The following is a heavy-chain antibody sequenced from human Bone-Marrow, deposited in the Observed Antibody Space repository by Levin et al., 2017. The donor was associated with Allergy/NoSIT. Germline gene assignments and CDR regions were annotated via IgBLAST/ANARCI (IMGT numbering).Heavy chain of an antibody. J-gene: IGHJ4*02. CDR3: ARHGASGYDTIDY. D-gene: IGHD5-12*01. CDR1: GYSFTSYW. CDR2: IYPGDSDT. V-gene: IGHV5-51*01. Sequence: KVSCKGSGYSFTSYWIGWVRQMPGKGLEWMGIIYPGDSDTRYSPSFQGQVTISADKSISTAYLQWSSLKASDTAMYYCARHGASGYDTIDYWGQGTLVTVSS.